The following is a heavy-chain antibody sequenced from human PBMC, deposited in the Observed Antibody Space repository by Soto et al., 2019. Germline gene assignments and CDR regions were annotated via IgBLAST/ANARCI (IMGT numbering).Heavy chain of an antibody. CDR2: INHSGST. V-gene: IGHV4-34*01. D-gene: IGHD4-17*01. Sequence: SETLSLTCAVYGGSFSGYYWSWIRQPPGKGLEWIGQINHSGSTNYNPSLKSRVTISVDTSKNQFSLKLSSVTAADTAVYYCARPRGMTTGHPYFDYWGQGTLVTVSS. CDR3: ARPRGMTTGHPYFDY. J-gene: IGHJ4*02. CDR1: GGSFSGYY.